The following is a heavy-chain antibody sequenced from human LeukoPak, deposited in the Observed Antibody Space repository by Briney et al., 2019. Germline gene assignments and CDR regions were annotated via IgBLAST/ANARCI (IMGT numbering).Heavy chain of an antibody. Sequence: GGSLRLSCAASGLTFSSHWMNWVRQAPGKGLEWVANINQNGGEKYYVDSVKGRFTISRDNGKNSLYLQMNSLRAEDTAVYYCARYRHLGYWGQGTLVTVSS. CDR1: GLTFSSHW. J-gene: IGHJ4*02. CDR3: ARYRHLGY. CDR2: INQNGGEK. V-gene: IGHV3-7*01.